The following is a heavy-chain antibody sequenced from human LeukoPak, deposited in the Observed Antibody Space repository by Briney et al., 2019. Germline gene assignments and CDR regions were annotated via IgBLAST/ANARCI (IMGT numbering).Heavy chain of an antibody. CDR3: ARDYRVTYYYGTPDAFDI. J-gene: IGHJ3*02. D-gene: IGHD3-10*01. V-gene: IGHV3-20*04. Sequence: PGGSLRLSCAASGFTFDDYGMSWVRQAPGKGLEWVSGINWNGGSTGYADSVKGRFTISRDNAKNSLYLQMNSLRAEDTALYYCARDYRVTYYYGTPDAFDIWGQGTMVTVSS. CDR1: GFTFDDYG. CDR2: INWNGGST.